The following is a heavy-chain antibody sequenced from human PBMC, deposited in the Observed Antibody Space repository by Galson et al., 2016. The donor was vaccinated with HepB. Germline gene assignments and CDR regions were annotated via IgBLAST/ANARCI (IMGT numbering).Heavy chain of an antibody. V-gene: IGHV1-2*06. CDR2: LNPSRGDT. Sequence: SVKVSCKASGYIFTHYYIHWVRQAPGQGLEWMGRLNPSRGDTNYAQKFQGRVTMTRDTSISTAYMDLTSDDTAVYYCTRGTVGAIDYWGQGTLVTVSS. CDR3: TRGTVGAIDY. CDR1: GYIFTHYY. D-gene: IGHD1-26*01. J-gene: IGHJ4*02.